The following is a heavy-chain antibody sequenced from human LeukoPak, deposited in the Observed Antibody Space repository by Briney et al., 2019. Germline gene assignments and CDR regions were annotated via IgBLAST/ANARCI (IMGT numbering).Heavy chain of an antibody. CDR3: TREARVGNWFDP. D-gene: IGHD2-2*01. Sequence: VSVKVSCRASVYTFTHYYILWVRQAPGQGLEWMGWINPDNGGTNYAQKFQGRVTMTRDTSIRTVYMDLSRLRSDDTAVFYCTREARVGNWFDPWGQGTQVTVSS. V-gene: IGHV1-2*02. J-gene: IGHJ5*02. CDR1: VYTFTHYY. CDR2: INPDNGGT.